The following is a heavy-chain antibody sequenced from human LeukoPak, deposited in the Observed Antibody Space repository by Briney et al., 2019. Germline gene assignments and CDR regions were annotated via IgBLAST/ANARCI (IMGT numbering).Heavy chain of an antibody. CDR1: GFTFRSYA. V-gene: IGHV3-23*01. Sequence: GGSLRLSCGASGFTFRSYAMSWVRQAPGKGLEWVSVISGSGSSTYYADSVKGRFTISRDNSKNTLYMQMNSLRAENTAVYYCTKSFGPVIAAAGAGTDWGQGTLVTVSS. CDR3: TKSFGPVIAAAGAGTD. D-gene: IGHD6-13*01. CDR2: ISGSGSST. J-gene: IGHJ4*02.